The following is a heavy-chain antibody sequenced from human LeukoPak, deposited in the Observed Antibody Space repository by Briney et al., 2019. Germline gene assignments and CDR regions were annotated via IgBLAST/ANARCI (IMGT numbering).Heavy chain of an antibody. D-gene: IGHD5-24*01. V-gene: IGHV4-30-4*01. CDR1: GGSISSGDYY. Sequence: SQTLSLTCTVSGGSISSGDYYWSWIRQPPGKGLEWIGYIYYSGSTYYNPSLKSRVTISVDTSKNQFSLKLSSVTAADTAVYYCAGDRRWLQSGFDYWGQGTLVTVSS. J-gene: IGHJ4*02. CDR2: IYYSGST. CDR3: AGDRRWLQSGFDY.